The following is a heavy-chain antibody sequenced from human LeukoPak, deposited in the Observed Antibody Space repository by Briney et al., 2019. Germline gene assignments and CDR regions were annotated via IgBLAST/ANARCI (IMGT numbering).Heavy chain of an antibody. D-gene: IGHD2-2*01. J-gene: IGHJ3*02. V-gene: IGHV3-21*01. Sequence: GGSLRLSCVPSVFSFSSYRMIWVGQAPGEGREWVSSITYNISNTYYADSVKSGFTISRDNATKSLYLQINSLRVEDTAVYYCARLYCSSTSCYAFDIWGQGTMVTVSS. CDR1: VFSFSSYR. CDR3: ARLYCSSTSCYAFDI. CDR2: ITYNISNT.